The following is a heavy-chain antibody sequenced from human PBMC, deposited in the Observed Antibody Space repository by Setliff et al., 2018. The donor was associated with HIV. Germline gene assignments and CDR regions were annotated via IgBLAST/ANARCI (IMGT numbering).Heavy chain of an antibody. CDR1: ASSINSRTHY. D-gene: IGHD1-26*01. Sequence: SVTLSLTCNVSASSINSRTHYWGWMRQPQGKGLEWIGRIFYRGINYYNPSLEGRITLSIDLSKNQFSLKLTSVTAADSALYFCVRQSGSFWYVDPWGQGTQVTVSS. CDR3: VRQSGSFWYVDP. CDR2: IFYRGIN. V-gene: IGHV4-39*01. J-gene: IGHJ5*02.